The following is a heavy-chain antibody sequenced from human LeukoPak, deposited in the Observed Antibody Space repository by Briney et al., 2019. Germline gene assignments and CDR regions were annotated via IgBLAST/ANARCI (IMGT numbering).Heavy chain of an antibody. V-gene: IGHV3-48*03. CDR1: GFTFSSYE. D-gene: IGHD3-10*01. CDR3: ARGDLYHCSGSYPTPIFDY. Sequence: GGSLRLSCAASGFTFSSYEMNWVRQAPGKGLEWVSYISSSGSTIYYADSVKGRFTISRDNAKNSLYLQMNSLRAEDTAVYYCARGDLYHCSGSYPTPIFDYWGQGTLVTVSS. CDR2: ISSSGSTI. J-gene: IGHJ4*02.